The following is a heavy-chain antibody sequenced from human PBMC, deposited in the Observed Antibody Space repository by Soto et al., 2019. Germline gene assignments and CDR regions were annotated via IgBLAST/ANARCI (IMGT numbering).Heavy chain of an antibody. J-gene: IGHJ4*02. D-gene: IGHD2-2*01. CDR1: GGSISSGGYY. CDR3: ARVIVVVPAAIHYFDY. Sequence: SETLSLTCTVSGGSISSGGYYWSWIRQHPGKGLEWIGYIYYSGSTYYNPSLKSRVTISVDTSKNQFSLKLSSVTAADTAVYYCARVIVVVPAAIHYFDYWGQGTLVTVSS. V-gene: IGHV4-31*03. CDR2: IYYSGST.